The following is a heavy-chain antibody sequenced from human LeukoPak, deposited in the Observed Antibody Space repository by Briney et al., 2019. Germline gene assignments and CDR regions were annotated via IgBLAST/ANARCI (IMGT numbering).Heavy chain of an antibody. V-gene: IGHV3-48*03. Sequence: GGSLRLSCAASGFTFSSYEMNWVRQVPGKGLEWISYISSSGSTIYFADSVKGRFTISRDNAKNSLYLQMNSLRAEDMAVYYCARPSRPYRSSEYFQHWGQGTLVIVSS. D-gene: IGHD6-13*01. CDR1: GFTFSSYE. CDR2: ISSSGSTI. J-gene: IGHJ1*01. CDR3: ARPSRPYRSSEYFQH.